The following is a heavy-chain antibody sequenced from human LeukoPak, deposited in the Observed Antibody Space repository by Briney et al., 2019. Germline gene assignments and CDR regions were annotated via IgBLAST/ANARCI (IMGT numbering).Heavy chain of an antibody. D-gene: IGHD6-13*01. CDR3: ARGRGSSWYYFDY. CDR1: GGSISSYY. Sequence: PSETLSLTCTVSGGSISSYYRSWVRQPAGKGLEWIGRIYTSGNTNYNPSLKGRVTMSVDTSKNQFSLNLSSVTAADTAVYYCARGRGSSWYYFDYWGQGTLVTVSS. J-gene: IGHJ4*02. CDR2: IYTSGNT. V-gene: IGHV4-4*07.